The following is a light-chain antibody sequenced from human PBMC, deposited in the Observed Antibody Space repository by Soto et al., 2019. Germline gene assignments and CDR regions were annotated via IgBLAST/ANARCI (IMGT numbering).Light chain of an antibody. Sequence: ALTQPASVSGSPGQSITISCTGTSSDIGRYNLVSWYQQHPGKPPKLMIYEATTRPSGVSNRFSGSKSGNTASLTISGLQAEDEADYYCSLYASTNTFMFGGGTKLTVL. V-gene: IGLV2-23*02. CDR2: EAT. J-gene: IGLJ3*02. CDR3: SLYASTNTFM. CDR1: SSDIGRYNL.